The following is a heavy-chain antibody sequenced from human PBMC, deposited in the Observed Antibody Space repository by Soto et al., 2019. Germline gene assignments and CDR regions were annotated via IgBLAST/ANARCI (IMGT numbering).Heavy chain of an antibody. Sequence: SETLSLTCAVSNFSLSKEYYWGWIRQPPGKGLEWIGSIHQSGSPYYNPSLKSRLTISIDKSKKQFSLRLSSMTAADTAVYYCARGAPSGSIHDFDSWGQGSLVTVSS. D-gene: IGHD6-25*01. CDR2: IHQSGSP. CDR1: NFSLSKEYY. J-gene: IGHJ4*02. CDR3: ARGAPSGSIHDFDS. V-gene: IGHV4-38-2*01.